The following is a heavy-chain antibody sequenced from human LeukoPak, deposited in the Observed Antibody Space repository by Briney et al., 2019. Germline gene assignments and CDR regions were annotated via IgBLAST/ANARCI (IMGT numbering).Heavy chain of an antibody. J-gene: IGHJ5*02. CDR2: INPNSGGT. Sequence: ASVKVSCKASGYTFTGYYMHWVRQAPGQGLEWMGWINPNSGGTNYAQKFQGRVTMTRDTSISTAYMELSRLRSDDTAVYYCARELSNSWSPPFDPRGQGTLVTVSS. CDR1: GYTFTGYY. V-gene: IGHV1-2*02. D-gene: IGHD6-13*01. CDR3: ARELSNSWSPPFDP.